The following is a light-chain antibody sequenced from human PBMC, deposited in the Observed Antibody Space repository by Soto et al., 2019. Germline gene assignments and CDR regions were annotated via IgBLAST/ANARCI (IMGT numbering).Light chain of an antibody. CDR2: RSD. CDR1: SSNLGINN. Sequence: QSVVTQPPSASGTPGQRVTISCSGSSSNLGINNVYWYQQFPGTAPKLLIYRSDQRPSGVPDRFSGSKSGTSASLAISGLRSEDEADYYCAAWDDSLSGWVFGGGTKVTVL. CDR3: AAWDDSLSGWV. V-gene: IGLV1-47*01. J-gene: IGLJ3*02.